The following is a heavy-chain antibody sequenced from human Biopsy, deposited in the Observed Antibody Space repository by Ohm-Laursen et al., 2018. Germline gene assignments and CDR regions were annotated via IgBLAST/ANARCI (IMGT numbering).Heavy chain of an antibody. D-gene: IGHD2-15*01. V-gene: IGHV3-23*01. CDR1: GLRFSIYA. Sequence: SLRLSCSASGLRFSIYAMSWVRQAPGKGLEWVSAFGGSGGGTYYADSVKGRFTISRDDSKNTVYLQMNSLRVEDRAVYYCARPMSRVVAYGMDVWGQGTTVTVSS. J-gene: IGHJ6*02. CDR2: FGGSGGGT. CDR3: ARPMSRVVAYGMDV.